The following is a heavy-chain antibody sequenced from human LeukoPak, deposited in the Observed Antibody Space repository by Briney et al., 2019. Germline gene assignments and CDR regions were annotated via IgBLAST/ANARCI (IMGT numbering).Heavy chain of an antibody. D-gene: IGHD6-19*01. J-gene: IGHJ3*02. Sequence: PGGSLRLSCAVSGFSFSIYDINWVRQAPGKGLEWVSYISSSGSTIYYADSVKGRFTISRDNAKKSVYLQMNSLRVEDTAVYYCAIDIIGFLCLAVAGTYAFDIWGQGTMVTVSS. CDR1: GFSFSIYD. CDR3: AIDIIGFLCLAVAGTYAFDI. CDR2: ISSSGSTI. V-gene: IGHV3-48*03.